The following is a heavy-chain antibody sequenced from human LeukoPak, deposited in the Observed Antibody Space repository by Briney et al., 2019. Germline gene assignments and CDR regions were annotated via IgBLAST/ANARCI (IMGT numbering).Heavy chain of an antibody. CDR1: GYSLTTYR. Sequence: GEPLSISCKASGYSLTTYRITWLRQMPGKGLEWMGRIDPSDAYTNYSPSFQGHVTISANKSISTAYLQWSSLKASDTAIYYCARRQLPDAFDIWGQGTMVTVSS. D-gene: IGHD2-2*01. J-gene: IGHJ3*02. V-gene: IGHV5-10-1*01. CDR3: ARRQLPDAFDI. CDR2: IDPSDAYT.